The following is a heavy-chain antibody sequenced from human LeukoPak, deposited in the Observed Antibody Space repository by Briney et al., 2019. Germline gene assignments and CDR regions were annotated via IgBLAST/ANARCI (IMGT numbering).Heavy chain of an antibody. V-gene: IGHV3-23*01. CDR2: ISGSGGST. CDR1: GFTFSSYA. Sequence: GGSLRLSCAASGFTFSSYAMSWVRQAPGKGLEWVSAISGSGGSTYYADSVKGRFTIPRDNSKNTLYLQMNSLRAEDTAVYYCAKDLNYVWGSYRYINYWGQGTLVTVSS. D-gene: IGHD3-16*02. CDR3: AKDLNYVWGSYRYINY. J-gene: IGHJ4*02.